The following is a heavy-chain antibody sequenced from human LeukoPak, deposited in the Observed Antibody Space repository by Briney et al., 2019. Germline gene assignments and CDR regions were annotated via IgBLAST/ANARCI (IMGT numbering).Heavy chain of an antibody. Sequence: GASVKASCKAAGGTFSSYAISWVRQAPGHGLEWMGGIIPIFGTANYAQKFQGRVTSTADESTSTDYMELSSLRSEDTAVYYCARDHITMVRGVSWRGWGEYYFDYWGQGTLVTVSS. CDR3: ARDHITMVRGVSWRGWGEYYFDY. D-gene: IGHD3-10*01. J-gene: IGHJ4*02. V-gene: IGHV1-69*01. CDR2: IIPIFGTA. CDR1: GGTFSSYA.